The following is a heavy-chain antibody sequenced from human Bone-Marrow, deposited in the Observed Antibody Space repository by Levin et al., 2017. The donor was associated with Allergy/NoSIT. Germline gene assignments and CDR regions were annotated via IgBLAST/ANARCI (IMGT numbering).Heavy chain of an antibody. Sequence: PGGSLRLSCEASGFTFSTYWMNWVRQAPGKGLEWVAKIEQDGSEKSYVDSVKGRFTISRDNAKNSLYLQMNSLRAEDTAAYFCARSGRGPTFDSWGQGTRVTVSS. CDR1: GFTFSTYW. V-gene: IGHV3-7*01. CDR2: IEQDGSEK. J-gene: IGHJ4*02. D-gene: IGHD3-10*01. CDR3: ARSGRGPTFDS.